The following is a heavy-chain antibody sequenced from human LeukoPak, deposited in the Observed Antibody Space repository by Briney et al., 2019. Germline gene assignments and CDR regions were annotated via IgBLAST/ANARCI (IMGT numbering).Heavy chain of an antibody. CDR2: IYTSGST. Sequence: SETLSLTCTVSGGSISSYYWSWIRQPAGKGLEWIGRIYTSGSTNYNPSLKSRVTMSVDTSKNQFSLKLSSVTAADTAVYYCARDGSPIAAAGTGDLYYYGMDVWGQGTTVTVSS. CDR1: GGSISSYY. J-gene: IGHJ6*02. V-gene: IGHV4-4*07. D-gene: IGHD6-13*01. CDR3: ARDGSPIAAAGTGDLYYYGMDV.